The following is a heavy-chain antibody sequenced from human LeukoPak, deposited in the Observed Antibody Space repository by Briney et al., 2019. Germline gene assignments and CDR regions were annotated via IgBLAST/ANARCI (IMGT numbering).Heavy chain of an antibody. CDR2: ISVRSNYI. CDR3: VRLRRNSDTSGYYYYYDF. D-gene: IGHD3-22*01. CDR1: GYTFSSFS. J-gene: IGHJ4*02. V-gene: IGHV3-21*01. Sequence: GGSLRLSCAASGYTFSSFSVNWVRQAPGKGLEWVSSISVRSNYIYYADSVRGRFTISRDDARDSLYLQMNSLRAEDTAVYYCVRLRRNSDTSGYYYYYDFWGQGTLVIVSS.